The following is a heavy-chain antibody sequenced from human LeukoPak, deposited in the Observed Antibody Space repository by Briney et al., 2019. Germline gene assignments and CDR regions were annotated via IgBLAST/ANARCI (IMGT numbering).Heavy chain of an antibody. CDR1: GGSFSGYY. Sequence: PSETLSLTCAVYGGSFSGYYWSWIRQTPGKGLEWIGEINHSGSTNYNPSLKSRVTISVDTSKNQFSLKLSSVTAADTAVYYCARFREWDFWSGPNRYCFDYWGQGTLVTVSS. CDR2: INHSGST. CDR3: ARFREWDFWSGPNRYCFDY. V-gene: IGHV4-34*01. J-gene: IGHJ4*02. D-gene: IGHD3-3*01.